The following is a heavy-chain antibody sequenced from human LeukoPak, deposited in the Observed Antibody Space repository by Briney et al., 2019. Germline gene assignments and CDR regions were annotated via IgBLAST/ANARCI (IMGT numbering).Heavy chain of an antibody. D-gene: IGHD6-19*01. Sequence: GGSLRLSCAASGFTFSDYYMSWIRQAPGKGLEWVSYISSSGSSIYYADSVKGRFTISRDNAKNSLYLQMNSLRAEDTAVYYCAREVGGGWKGAEYFQHWGQGTLVTVSS. CDR1: GFTFSDYY. CDR2: ISSSGSSI. J-gene: IGHJ1*01. CDR3: AREVGGGWKGAEYFQH. V-gene: IGHV3-11*01.